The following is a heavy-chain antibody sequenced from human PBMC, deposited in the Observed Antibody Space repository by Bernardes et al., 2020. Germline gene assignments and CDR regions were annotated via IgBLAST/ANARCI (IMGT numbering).Heavy chain of an antibody. CDR1: GFTFSGYS. CDR3: ARDQGCTAGSCYIPNWLDP. CDR2: ISGSSSTI. V-gene: IGHV3-48*01. J-gene: IGHJ5*02. Sequence: GGSLRLSCAASGFTFSGYSMHWVRQSPGKGLEWVSFISGSSSTIYYADSVKGRFTISRDNAKSSLYLQMNSLRVEDTAVYYCARDQGCTAGSCYIPNWLDPWGQGTLVTVSS. D-gene: IGHD2-15*01.